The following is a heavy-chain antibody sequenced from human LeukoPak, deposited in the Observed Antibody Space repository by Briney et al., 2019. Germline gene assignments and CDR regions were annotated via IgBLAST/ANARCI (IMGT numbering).Heavy chain of an antibody. CDR2: TSYDGSNK. CDR1: GFTFSSYG. Sequence: GGSLRLSRAASGFTFSSYGMHWVRQAPGKGLEWVAVTSYDGSNKYYADSVKGRFTISRDDSKNTLYLQMNSLRAEDTAVYYCAKGPEQWLVHYYMDVWGKGTTVTVSS. J-gene: IGHJ6*03. D-gene: IGHD6-19*01. CDR3: AKGPEQWLVHYYMDV. V-gene: IGHV3-30*18.